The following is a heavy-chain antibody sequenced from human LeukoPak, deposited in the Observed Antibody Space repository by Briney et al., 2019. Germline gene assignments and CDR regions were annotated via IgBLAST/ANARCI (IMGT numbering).Heavy chain of an antibody. D-gene: IGHD6-6*01. CDR1: GFTFSIYW. Sequence: PGGSLRLSCTASGFTFSIYWMSWVRQAPGKGLEWVASIREDGSEEHYVDSVKGRFTISRDNARNSVHVQMNRLRAEDTAVYFCTRIRPGNYFDYWGQGALVTVSS. J-gene: IGHJ4*02. CDR3: TRIRPGNYFDY. CDR2: IREDGSEE. V-gene: IGHV3-7*01.